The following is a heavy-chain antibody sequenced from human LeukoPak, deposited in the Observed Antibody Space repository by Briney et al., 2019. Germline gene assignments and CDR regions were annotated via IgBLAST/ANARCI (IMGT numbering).Heavy chain of an antibody. D-gene: IGHD6-19*01. J-gene: IGHJ4*02. CDR1: GGTFSSYA. CDR3: ARGYFPVAFDY. Sequence: SVKVSCKASGGTFSSYAISWVRQAPGQGLEWMGRIIPILGIANYAQKFQGRVTITADRSTSTAYMELSSLRSEDTAVYYCARGYFPVAFDYWGQGTLVTVSS. V-gene: IGHV1-69*04. CDR2: IIPILGIA.